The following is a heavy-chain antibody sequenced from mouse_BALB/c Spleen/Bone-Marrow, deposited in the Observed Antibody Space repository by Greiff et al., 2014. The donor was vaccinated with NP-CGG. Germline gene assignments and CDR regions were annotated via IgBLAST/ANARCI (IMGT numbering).Heavy chain of an antibody. CDR2: IYPSDRET. CDR3: AREKVYYGFSWFAY. V-gene: IGHV1-61*01. Sequence: VQLQQSGTEVVRPGASVKLSCEASGYSFTTYWMNWVKQRPGQGLEWIGMIYPSDRETRLNQKFKDKATLTVDKSYSTAYMQLNSPTSEDSAVYYCAREKVYYGFSWFAYWGQGILVTVSA. D-gene: IGHD2-2*01. CDR1: GYSFTTYW. J-gene: IGHJ3*01.